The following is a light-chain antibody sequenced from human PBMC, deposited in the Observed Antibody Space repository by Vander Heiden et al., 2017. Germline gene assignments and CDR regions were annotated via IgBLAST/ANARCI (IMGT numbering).Light chain of an antibody. CDR2: EDD. Sequence: NFLLTQPHSVSESPGKTVTTSCSRSSGRIASNYVQWYQQRPGSSPTTVIYEDDQRPSGVPDRFSGSIDSSSNSASLTISGLKTEDEADYYCQSFDSDNHEVFGGGTKLTVL. V-gene: IGLV6-57*01. CDR3: QSFDSDNHEV. J-gene: IGLJ3*02. CDR1: SGRIASNY.